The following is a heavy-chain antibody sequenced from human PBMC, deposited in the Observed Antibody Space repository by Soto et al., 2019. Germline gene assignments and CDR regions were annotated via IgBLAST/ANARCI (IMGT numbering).Heavy chain of an antibody. V-gene: IGHV3-33*06. CDR3: AKDRSGPTSGYYRRYYGLDV. D-gene: IGHD5-12*01. Sequence: GASLRLSCAASGFTFSSYGMHWVRQAPGKGLEWVAVIWYDGSNKYYADSVKGRFTISRDNSKNLRADDTAVYYCAKDRSGPTSGYYRRYYGLDVWGPGTTVTVSS. J-gene: IGHJ6*02. CDR1: GFTFSSYG. CDR2: IWYDGSNK.